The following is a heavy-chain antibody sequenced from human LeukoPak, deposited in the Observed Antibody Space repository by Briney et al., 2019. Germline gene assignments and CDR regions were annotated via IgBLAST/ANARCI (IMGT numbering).Heavy chain of an antibody. Sequence: ASVEVSCKASGYTFTNYDINWVRQATGHGLEWMGIINPSGGSTSYAQKFQGRVTMTRDMSTSTVYMELSSLRSEDTAVYYCARDVTTTEDYFDYWGQGTLVTVSS. D-gene: IGHD4-11*01. CDR2: INPSGGST. CDR1: GYTFTNYD. V-gene: IGHV1-46*01. CDR3: ARDVTTTEDYFDY. J-gene: IGHJ4*02.